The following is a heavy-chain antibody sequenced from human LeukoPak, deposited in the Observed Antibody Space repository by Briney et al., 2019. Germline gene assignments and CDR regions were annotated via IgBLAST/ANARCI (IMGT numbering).Heavy chain of an antibody. CDR2: INSDGTIT. Sequence: PGGSLRLSCAASGFTFNNYWMHWVRQAPGKGLVWVSRINSDGTITNYADSVKGRFTISRDNANNTLYLQMNSLRAEDTAMYYCAGWFSGYYSNWGQGTLVTVSS. J-gene: IGHJ4*02. D-gene: IGHD3-22*01. CDR1: GFTFNNYW. V-gene: IGHV3-74*01. CDR3: AGWFSGYYSN.